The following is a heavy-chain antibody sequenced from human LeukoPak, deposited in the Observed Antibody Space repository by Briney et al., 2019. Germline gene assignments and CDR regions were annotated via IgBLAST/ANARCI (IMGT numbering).Heavy chain of an antibody. CDR1: GYTFTNYG. Sequence: ASVKVSCKASGYTFTNYGINWVRQAPGQGLEWMGWISAYNGNTNYAQKLQGRVTMTTDTSTSTAYMELRSLRSDDTAVYYCARDFQDFGVVIRYYYGMDVWGQGTTVTVSS. CDR3: ARDFQDFGVVIRYYYGMDV. D-gene: IGHD3-3*01. V-gene: IGHV1-18*01. CDR2: ISAYNGNT. J-gene: IGHJ6*02.